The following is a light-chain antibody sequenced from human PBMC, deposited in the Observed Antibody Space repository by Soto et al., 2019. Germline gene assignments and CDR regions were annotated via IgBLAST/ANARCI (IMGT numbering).Light chain of an antibody. Sequence: QSVLTQPPSASGTPGQRVTISCSGSSSNIGSNTVNWYQQLPGPAPKLLIYSNNQRPSGVPDRFSGSKSGTSASLAISGLQSEDEADYSCATWDDSLSGYVFGTGTPLTVL. CDR2: SNN. CDR1: SSNIGSNT. V-gene: IGLV1-44*01. J-gene: IGLJ1*01. CDR3: ATWDDSLSGYV.